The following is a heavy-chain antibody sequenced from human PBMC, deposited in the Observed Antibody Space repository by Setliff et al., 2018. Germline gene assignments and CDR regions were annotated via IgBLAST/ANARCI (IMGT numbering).Heavy chain of an antibody. V-gene: IGHV4-39*07. D-gene: IGHD4-17*01. J-gene: IGHJ3*02. Sequence: SETLSLTCTVSGGSISSSSYYWGWIRQPPGKGLEWIGSIYYSGSTYYNPSLKSRVTISVDTSKNQFSLKLSSVTAADTAVYYCVRDPLTTNRRRAFDIWGQGTMVTVSS. CDR3: VRDPLTTNRRRAFDI. CDR1: GGSISSSSYY. CDR2: IYYSGST.